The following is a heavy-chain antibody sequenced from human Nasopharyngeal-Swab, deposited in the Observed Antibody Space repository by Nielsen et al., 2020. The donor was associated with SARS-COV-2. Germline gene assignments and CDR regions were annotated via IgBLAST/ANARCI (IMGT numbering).Heavy chain of an antibody. D-gene: IGHD6-13*01. CDR3: ARDPRPYSSSWYYFDY. Sequence: GGSLRLSCAASGFTFSSYAMHWVRQAPGKGLEWVAVISYDGSNKYYADSVKGRFTISRDNSKNTLYLQMNSLRAEDTAMYYCARDPRPYSSSWYYFDYWGQGTLVTVSS. V-gene: IGHV3-30*04. CDR2: ISYDGSNK. J-gene: IGHJ4*02. CDR1: GFTFSSYA.